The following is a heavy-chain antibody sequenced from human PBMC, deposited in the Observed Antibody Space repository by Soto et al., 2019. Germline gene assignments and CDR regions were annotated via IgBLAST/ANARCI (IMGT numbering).Heavy chain of an antibody. D-gene: IGHD7-27*01. J-gene: IGHJ6*02. Sequence: QVQLVQSGAEVKKPGSSVKVSCKASGGTFSSYAISWVRQAPGQGLEWMGGIIPIFGTADYAQKFQGRVTIPAAESTSTAYRELSSLRSEDTAVYYCASQLTGDYYYYGMDVWGQGTTVTVSS. CDR2: IIPIFGTA. CDR3: ASQLTGDYYYYGMDV. CDR1: GGTFSSYA. V-gene: IGHV1-69*12.